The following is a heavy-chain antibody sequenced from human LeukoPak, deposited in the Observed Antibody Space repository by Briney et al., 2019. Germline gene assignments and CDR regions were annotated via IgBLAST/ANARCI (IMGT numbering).Heavy chain of an antibody. Sequence: GGSLRLSCIASGFTFSSYSLNWVRQAPGKGLEWVSFISGSNNYIHYADSVKGRFTISRDNAKDSLYLQMNSLRAEDTAVYYCARVSLGLADYWGQGTLVTVSS. CDR3: ARVSLGLADY. V-gene: IGHV3-21*01. J-gene: IGHJ4*02. CDR1: GFTFSSYS. CDR2: ISGSNNYI.